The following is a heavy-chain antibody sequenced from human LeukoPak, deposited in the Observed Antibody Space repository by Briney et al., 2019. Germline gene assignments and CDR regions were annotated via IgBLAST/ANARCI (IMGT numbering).Heavy chain of an antibody. CDR3: ARRTDY. CDR2: IYSSGST. V-gene: IGHV4-4*07. Sequence: SETLSLTCTVSGGSMSNYYWNWIRQPAGEGLEWIGHIYSSGSTNYNPSLKSRVTMSIDTSKNQFFLKLSSVTAADTAVYYCARRTDYWGQGTLVTVSS. J-gene: IGHJ4*02. CDR1: GGSMSNYY. D-gene: IGHD1-14*01.